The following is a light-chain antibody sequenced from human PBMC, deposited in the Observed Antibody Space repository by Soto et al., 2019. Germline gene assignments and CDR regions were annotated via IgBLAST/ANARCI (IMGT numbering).Light chain of an antibody. Sequence: QLVLTQSPSASASLGASVKLTCTLSSGHSTYVIAWHQHQPEKGPRFLMKVTSDGSHTKGDGIPDRFSGSSSGADRYLTISSLQSEDEADYYCQTWGTGSWVFGGGTQLTVL. J-gene: IGLJ3*02. CDR3: QTWGTGSWV. CDR1: SGHSTYV. V-gene: IGLV4-69*01. CDR2: VTSDGSH.